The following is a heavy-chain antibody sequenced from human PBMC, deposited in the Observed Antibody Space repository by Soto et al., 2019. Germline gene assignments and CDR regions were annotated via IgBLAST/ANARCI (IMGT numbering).Heavy chain of an antibody. V-gene: IGHV1-2*02. CDR2: VHPNSGGT. Sequence: QVHLVQSGAEVKQPGASVKVSCKASGYTFSVYHMHWVRQAPGQGLEWMGWVHPNSGGTNYAQSFEGRVTMTRDTSINTAYMELSRLTSDDTAVYYCATDERDDCSSINCHYFDHWGQGALVTVSS. J-gene: IGHJ4*02. CDR3: ATDERDDCSSINCHYFDH. CDR1: GYTFSVYH. D-gene: IGHD2-2*01.